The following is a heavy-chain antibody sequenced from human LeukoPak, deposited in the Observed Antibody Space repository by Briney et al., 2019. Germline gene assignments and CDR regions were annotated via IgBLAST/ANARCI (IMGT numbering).Heavy chain of an antibody. D-gene: IGHD3-9*01. CDR3: AKGDNDILTGYYNSFDY. J-gene: IGHJ4*02. CDR1: GFTFSSYA. CDR2: ISGSGGST. V-gene: IGHV3-23*01. Sequence: GGSLRLSCAASGFTFSSYAMSWVRQAPGKGLEWVSAISGSGGSTYYADSVKGRFTISRDNSKNTLYLQMNSLRAEDTAVYYCAKGDNDILTGYYNSFDYWGQGTLVTVSS.